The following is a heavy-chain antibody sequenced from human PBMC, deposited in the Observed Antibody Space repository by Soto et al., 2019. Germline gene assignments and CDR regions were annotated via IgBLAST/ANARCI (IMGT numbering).Heavy chain of an antibody. D-gene: IGHD2-2*01. CDR1: GDSITAYY. Sequence: QMQLQESGPGLVKPSETLSLICSVSGDSITAYYLSWLRQSPGKELEWIGYIYHNGETNYNPSLKSRVTISADTSKTQFSLRLSSVTAADTAVYYCARVPDYWGQGMLVTVSS. J-gene: IGHJ4*02. V-gene: IGHV4-59*01. CDR2: IYHNGET. CDR3: ARVPDY.